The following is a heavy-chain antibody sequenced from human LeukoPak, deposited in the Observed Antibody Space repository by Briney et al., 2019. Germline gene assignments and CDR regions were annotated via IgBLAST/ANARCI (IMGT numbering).Heavy chain of an antibody. CDR2: INQDGSEK. CDR3: AREQCSGNSCYYY. J-gene: IGHJ4*02. V-gene: IGHV3-7*01. CDR1: GFSFSSFW. Sequence: GGSLRLSCAASGFSFSSFWISWVRQAPGKGLEWVANINQDGSEKNYVDSVKGRFTISRDGAKNSLYLQMNSLRAEDAAVYYCAREQCSGNSCYYYWGQGTLVTVSS. D-gene: IGHD2-15*01.